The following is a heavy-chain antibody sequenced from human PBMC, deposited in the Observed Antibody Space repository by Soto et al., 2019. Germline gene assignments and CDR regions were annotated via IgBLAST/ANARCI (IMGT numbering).Heavy chain of an antibody. CDR1: GFTFRTYA. J-gene: IGHJ3*02. CDR3: AHPRGYGVFDAYDI. Sequence: GGSLSLSCAASGFTFRTYAMSWVRQAPGKGLEWVSALSAGGGSTYYADSVKGRFIISRDNSIDTLYLQMNSLRIEDTAVYYCAHPRGYGVFDAYDIWGLGAMVT. CDR2: LSAGGGST. D-gene: IGHD5-18*01. V-gene: IGHV3-23*01.